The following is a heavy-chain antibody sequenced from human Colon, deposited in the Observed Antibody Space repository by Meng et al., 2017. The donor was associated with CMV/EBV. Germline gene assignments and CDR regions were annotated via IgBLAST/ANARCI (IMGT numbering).Heavy chain of an antibody. Sequence: GESLKISCAASGFAVSTYYMSWVRQIPGKGLEWVSIIYREGTTYYADSVKGRFTISRDNSKNTLFLQMNSLRTEDTAVYHCAADRLSPNHNKFWGQGTLVTVS. J-gene: IGHJ4*02. CDR3: AADRLSPNHNKF. V-gene: IGHV3-66*02. CDR2: IYREGTT. CDR1: GFAVSTYY. D-gene: IGHD1-14*01.